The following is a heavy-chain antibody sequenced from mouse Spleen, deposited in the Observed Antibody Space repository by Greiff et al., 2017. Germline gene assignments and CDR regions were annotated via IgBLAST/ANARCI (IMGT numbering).Heavy chain of an antibody. CDR3: AITDYYGSSPFAMDY. CDR1: GFSLTSYG. D-gene: IGHD1-1*01. V-gene: IGHV2-5*01. Sequence: VQLQQSGPGLVQPSQSLSITCTVSGFSLTSYGVHWVRQSPGKGLEWLGVIWRGGSTDYNAAFMSRLSITKDNSKSQVFFKMNSLQADDTAIYYCAITDYYGSSPFAMDYWGQGTSVTVSS. J-gene: IGHJ4*01. CDR2: IWRGGST.